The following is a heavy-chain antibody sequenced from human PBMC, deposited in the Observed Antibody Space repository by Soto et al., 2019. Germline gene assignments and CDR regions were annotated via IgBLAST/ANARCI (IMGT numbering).Heavy chain of an antibody. V-gene: IGHV3-30*18. D-gene: IGHD6-13*01. CDR2: ISYDGSNK. CDR3: ANGDSSSWYYYYYGMDV. Sequence: GGSLRLSCAASGFTFSSYGMHWARQAPGKGLEWVAVISYDGSNKYYADSVKGRFTISRDNSKNTLYLQMNSLRAEDTAVYYCANGDSSSWYYYYYGMDVWGQGTTVTVSS. CDR1: GFTFSSYG. J-gene: IGHJ6*02.